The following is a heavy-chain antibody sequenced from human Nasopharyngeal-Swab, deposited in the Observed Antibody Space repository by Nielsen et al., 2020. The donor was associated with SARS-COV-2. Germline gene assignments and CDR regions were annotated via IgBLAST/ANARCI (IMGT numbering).Heavy chain of an antibody. CDR2: IYSGGSTT. CDR3: AKWTAVTGYWGFDY. D-gene: IGHD3-9*01. V-gene: IGHV3-23*03. J-gene: IGHJ4*02. Sequence: GEPLKISWAAFGFTFRRYAMSWVRQAPGKGLEWVSLIYSGGSTTYYGDTVKGRFTISRDNSKNTLYLQMNSLRAEDTALYYCAKWTAVTGYWGFDYWGQGTLVTVSS. CDR1: GFTFRRYA.